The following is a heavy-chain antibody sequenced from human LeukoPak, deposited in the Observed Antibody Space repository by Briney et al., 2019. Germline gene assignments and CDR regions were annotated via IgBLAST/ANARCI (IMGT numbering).Heavy chain of an antibody. CDR2: IRNKANSYTT. CDR3: TRLVGAND. Sequence: TGGSLRLSCAASGFTFSSYEMTWVLQAPGKGREWVGRIRNKANSYTTEYAASVQGRFTVSRDDSKNSLYLQMNSMKTEDTAVNYCTRLVGANDWGQGTLVTVSS. V-gene: IGHV3-72*01. CDR1: GFTFSSYE. D-gene: IGHD1-26*01. J-gene: IGHJ4*02.